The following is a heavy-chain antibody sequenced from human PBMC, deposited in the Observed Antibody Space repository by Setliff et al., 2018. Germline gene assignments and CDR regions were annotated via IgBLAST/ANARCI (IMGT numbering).Heavy chain of an antibody. D-gene: IGHD1-26*01. J-gene: IGHJ4*02. CDR1: GGSISSYY. CDR2: IYNSGST. Sequence: SETLSLTCTVSGGSISSYYWSWIRQSPGKGLEWIGYIYNSGSTNYNPSVKSRVTISVDTSKNQFSLKVTSVTAADTAVYFCARDNTIVGATDYWGQGTLVTVSS. V-gene: IGHV4-4*08. CDR3: ARDNTIVGATDY.